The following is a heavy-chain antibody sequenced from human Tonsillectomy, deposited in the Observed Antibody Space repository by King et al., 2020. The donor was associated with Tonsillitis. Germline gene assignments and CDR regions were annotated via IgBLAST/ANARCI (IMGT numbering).Heavy chain of an antibody. J-gene: IGHJ3*02. V-gene: IGHV3-30*04. D-gene: IGHD1-20*01. CDR3: ARANWNDDAFYI. Sequence: VQLVESGGGVVQPGRSLRLSCAASGFTFSSYAMHWVRQAPGKGLEWVTVISYDGSNKYYADSVKGRFTISRDSSKNTLYLQMNSLRAEDTAVYYCARANWNDDAFYIWGQGKMVTVSS. CDR2: ISYDGSNK. CDR1: GFTFSSYA.